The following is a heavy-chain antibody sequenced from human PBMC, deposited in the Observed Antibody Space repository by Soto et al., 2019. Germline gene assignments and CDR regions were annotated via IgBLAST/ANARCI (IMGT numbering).Heavy chain of an antibody. D-gene: IGHD4-17*01. CDR3: AKYGDSVT. J-gene: IGHJ5*02. Sequence: GGSLRLSCVTSGFTFNIYYMHWVRQSPGKGPEWVSVITSNGSGTEYADSVRGRFTMSRDNAKNTLYLQMNSLRAEDTAVYYCAKYGDSVTWGQGTPVTVSS. CDR2: ITSNGSGT. CDR1: GFTFNIYY. V-gene: IGHV3-74*01.